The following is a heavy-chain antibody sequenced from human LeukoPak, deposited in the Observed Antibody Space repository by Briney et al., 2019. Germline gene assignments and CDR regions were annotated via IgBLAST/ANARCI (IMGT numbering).Heavy chain of an antibody. D-gene: IGHD3-22*01. V-gene: IGHV4-38-2*02. Sequence: SETLSLTCTVSHYSISSNYYCGWIRQPPGKGLEWIGSIYHSGSTYYNPSLKSRVTISVDTSKNQFSLKLTSVTAADTAVYYCARSSGYMSYWGQGTLVTVSS. CDR2: IYHSGST. CDR3: ARSSGYMSY. CDR1: HYSISSNYY. J-gene: IGHJ4*02.